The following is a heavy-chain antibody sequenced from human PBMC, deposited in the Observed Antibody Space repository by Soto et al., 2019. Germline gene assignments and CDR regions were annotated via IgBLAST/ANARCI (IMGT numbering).Heavy chain of an antibody. CDR1: GGSISSGGYY. CDR2: IYYSGST. V-gene: IGHV4-31*03. J-gene: IGHJ6*02. Sequence: QVQLQESGPGLVKPSQTLSLTCTVSGGSISSGGYYWSWIRQHPGKGLEWIGYIYYSGSTYYNPSLKSRVTISVDTSKNQFSLKLSSVTAADTAVYYCARSIVVVPADVHYYYGMDVWGQGTTVTVSS. D-gene: IGHD2-2*01. CDR3: ARSIVVVPADVHYYYGMDV.